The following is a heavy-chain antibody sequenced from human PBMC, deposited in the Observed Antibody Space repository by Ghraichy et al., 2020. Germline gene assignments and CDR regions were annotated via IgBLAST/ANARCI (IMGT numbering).Heavy chain of an antibody. D-gene: IGHD2-15*01. CDR1: GFTFSSYA. CDR2: ISSNGGST. V-gene: IGHV3-64D*06. J-gene: IGHJ4*02. Sequence: GGSLRLSCSASGFTFSSYAMHWVRQAPGKGLEYVSAISSNGGSTYYADSVKGRFTISRDNSKNTLYLQMSSLRAEDTAVYYCVKGRHCSGGSCYWYEYYFDYWGQGTLVTVSS. CDR3: VKGRHCSGGSCYWYEYYFDY.